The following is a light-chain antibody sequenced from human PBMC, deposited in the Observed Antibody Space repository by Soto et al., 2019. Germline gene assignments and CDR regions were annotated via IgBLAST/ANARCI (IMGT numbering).Light chain of an antibody. J-gene: IGLJ1*01. Sequence: QSALTQPPSASGSPGQSVTISCTGTSSDVGAFNFVSWYQQHPGKAPKLMIYQVTKRPSGVPDRFSASKSGNTASLTVSGLQAEDEADYYCSSKAVNPFYVFGTGTKVTVL. CDR2: QVT. CDR3: SSKAVNPFYV. CDR1: SSDVGAFNF. V-gene: IGLV2-8*01.